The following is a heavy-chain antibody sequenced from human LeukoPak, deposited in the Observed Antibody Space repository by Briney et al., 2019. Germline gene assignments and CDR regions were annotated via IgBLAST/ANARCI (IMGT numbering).Heavy chain of an antibody. CDR3: AREPRGNCSSTSCPFYYYMDV. V-gene: IGHV4-61*02. CDR1: GGSISSGSYY. D-gene: IGHD2-2*01. J-gene: IGHJ6*03. CDR2: INTSGNT. Sequence: SETLSLTCVSGGSISSGSYYWTWMRQPAGKGLEWIGRINTSGNTNYNPSLKSRVTISVDTSKNQFSLKLTSVTAADTAVYYCAREPRGNCSSTSCPFYYYMDVWGKGTTVTVSS.